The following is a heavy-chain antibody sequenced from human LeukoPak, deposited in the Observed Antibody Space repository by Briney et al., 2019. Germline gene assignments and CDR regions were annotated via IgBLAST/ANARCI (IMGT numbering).Heavy chain of an antibody. D-gene: IGHD3-22*01. CDR1: GFTFSSYA. Sequence: GGSLRLSCAASGFTFSSYAMSWVRQAPGKGLEWVSAISGSGGSTYYADSVKGRFTISRDNSKNTLYLQMNSQRAEDTAVYYCAKENYDSSGYSGYFDYWGQGTLVTVSS. CDR2: ISGSGGST. J-gene: IGHJ4*02. CDR3: AKENYDSSGYSGYFDY. V-gene: IGHV3-23*01.